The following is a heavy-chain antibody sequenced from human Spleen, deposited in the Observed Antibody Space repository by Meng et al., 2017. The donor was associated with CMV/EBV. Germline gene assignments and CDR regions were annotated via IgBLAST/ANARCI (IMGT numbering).Heavy chain of an antibody. J-gene: IGHJ5*02. D-gene: IGHD2-2*01. CDR3: ATEVCSSSSGYLELYNWFDP. V-gene: IGHV1-69*02. CDR2: IIPILGKA. CDR1: RYT. Sequence: RYTVRWVRQALRRGLEWMGRIIPILGKANYAQKIQGRVKITADKSTNTAYMELSSLRSEDTAVYYCATEVCSSSSGYLELYNWFDPWGQGTLVTVSS.